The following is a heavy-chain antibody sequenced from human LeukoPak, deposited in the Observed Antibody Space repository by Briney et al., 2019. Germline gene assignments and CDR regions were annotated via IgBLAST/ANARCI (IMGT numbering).Heavy chain of an antibody. Sequence: GGSLRLSCAASGFTFSSYSMNWVRQAPGKGREWVPFISSTSSYINYADSVKGRFTISRDNAKNSLYLQMSSLRAGDTAVYYCAKSSYYDSSGYYREYYFDYWGQGTLVTVSS. V-gene: IGHV3-21*04. D-gene: IGHD3-22*01. CDR1: GFTFSSYS. CDR3: AKSSYYDSSGYYREYYFDY. J-gene: IGHJ4*02. CDR2: ISSTSSYI.